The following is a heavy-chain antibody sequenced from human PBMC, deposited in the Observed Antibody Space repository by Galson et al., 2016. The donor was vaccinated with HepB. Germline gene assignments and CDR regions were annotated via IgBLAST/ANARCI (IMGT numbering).Heavy chain of an antibody. D-gene: IGHD6-19*01. J-gene: IGHJ1*01. CDR2: INAGEGNT. CDR1: GYRFTSFI. CDR3: ARDMGYSSGWYFQH. V-gene: IGHV1-3*01. Sequence: SVKVSCKASGYRFTSFIIHWVRQAPGQRLEWMGWINAGEGNTKYSQKFQGRVTISRDTSASTVYMELRSLGSEDTAVYYCARDMGYSSGWYFQHWGQGTLVTVSS.